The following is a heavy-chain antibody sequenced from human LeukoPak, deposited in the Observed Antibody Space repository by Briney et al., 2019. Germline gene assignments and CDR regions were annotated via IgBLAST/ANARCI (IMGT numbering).Heavy chain of an antibody. Sequence: PSETLSLTCTVSGGSISSYYWSWIRQPPGKGLEWIGYIYYSGSTNYSPSLKSRLTISVDTSKNQFSLKLSSVTAADTAVYYCARTYGSSGLGYFDLWGCGTLVTVSS. CDR2: IYYSGST. D-gene: IGHD6-13*01. CDR1: GGSISSYY. CDR3: ARTYGSSGLGYFDL. V-gene: IGHV4-59*01. J-gene: IGHJ2*01.